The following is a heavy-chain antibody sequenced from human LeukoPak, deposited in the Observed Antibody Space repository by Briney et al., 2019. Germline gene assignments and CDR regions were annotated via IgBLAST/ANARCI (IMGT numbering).Heavy chain of an antibody. D-gene: IGHD2-2*01. CDR1: GGSIRSGSYY. V-gene: IGHV4-61*09. Sequence: SQTLSLTCTVSGGSIRSGSYYWSWIRQPAGKGLEWIGHMYTTGSTNYNPSLKSRVTISIDTSKNHFSLNLSSVTAADTAVYYCARGLVVPAATNSYFLDVWGKGTTVTVSS. CDR3: ARGLVVPAATNSYFLDV. CDR2: MYTTGST. J-gene: IGHJ6*03.